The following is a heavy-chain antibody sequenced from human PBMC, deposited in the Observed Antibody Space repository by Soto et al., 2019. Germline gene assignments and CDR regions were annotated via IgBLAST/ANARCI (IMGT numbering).Heavy chain of an antibody. J-gene: IGHJ4*02. CDR2: IGAAGDT. V-gene: IGHV3-13*01. Sequence: EVQLVESGGGLVQPGGSLRLSCAASGFTFSRYDMHWVRQVTGKGLEWVSAIGAAGDTYYPGSVKGRFTISRENAKNSLYLQMSSLRAGDTAVYYCARVGLSDCSGGSCYSYDYWGQGTLVTVSS. D-gene: IGHD2-15*01. CDR1: GFTFSRYD. CDR3: ARVGLSDCSGGSCYSYDY.